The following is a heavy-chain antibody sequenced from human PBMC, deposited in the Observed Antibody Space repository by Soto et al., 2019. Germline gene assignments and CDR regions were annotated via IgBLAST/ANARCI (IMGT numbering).Heavy chain of an antibody. J-gene: IGHJ5*02. V-gene: IGHV3-33*01. CDR3: ARGSSGDYYGSGTDWFDP. D-gene: IGHD3-10*01. CDR2: IWYDGSNK. Sequence: GGSLRLSCAASGFTFSSYGMHWVRQAPGKGLEWVAVIWYDGSNKYYADSVKGRFTISRDNSKNTLYLQMNSLRAEDTAVYYCARGSSGDYYGSGTDWFDPWGQGTLVTVSS. CDR1: GFTFSSYG.